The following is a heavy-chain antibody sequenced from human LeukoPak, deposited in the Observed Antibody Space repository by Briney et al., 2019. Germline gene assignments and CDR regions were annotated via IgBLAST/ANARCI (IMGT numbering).Heavy chain of an antibody. D-gene: IGHD3-22*01. CDR2: ISSISSFR. CDR3: ARESSGYFY. J-gene: IGHJ4*02. CDR1: GFNFSSYS. Sequence: SCAXXGFNFSSYSXNWVRQAPGKGLEWVSSISSISSFRYYADSVKGRFTISRDNAKNSLYLQMNSLRAEDTAVYYCARESSGYFYWGQGTLVTVSS. V-gene: IGHV3-21*01.